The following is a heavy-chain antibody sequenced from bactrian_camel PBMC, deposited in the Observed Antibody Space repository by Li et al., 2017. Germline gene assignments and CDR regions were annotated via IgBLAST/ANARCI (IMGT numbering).Heavy chain of an antibody. CDR2: YGNGGGVP. D-gene: IGHD2*01. J-gene: IGHJ4*01. CDR1: GFTPRFYC. V-gene: IGHV3S1*01. Sequence: QVQLVESGGGSVQAGGSLRLSCSISGFTPRFYCLAWYRQVTGKEREVVAAYGNGGGVPYYADSVKGRFTASLDIPNNIVYLQMRGLKPEDTAMYYCAAASLEGYCAGGYWLEHEWDTYGQGTQVTVS.